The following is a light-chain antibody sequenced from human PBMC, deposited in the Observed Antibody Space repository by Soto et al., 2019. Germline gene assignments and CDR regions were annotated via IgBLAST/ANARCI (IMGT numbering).Light chain of an antibody. CDR3: TSYTSSSTLRYV. Sequence: QSVLTQPASVSGSPGQSITISCTGTTSDVGGYIYVSWYQQHSGKAPKLMIYEVSNRPSGVSNRFSGSKSGNTASLTISGLQAEDEADYYCTSYTSSSTLRYVFGTGTKVTVL. V-gene: IGLV2-14*01. J-gene: IGLJ1*01. CDR1: TSDVGGYIY. CDR2: EVS.